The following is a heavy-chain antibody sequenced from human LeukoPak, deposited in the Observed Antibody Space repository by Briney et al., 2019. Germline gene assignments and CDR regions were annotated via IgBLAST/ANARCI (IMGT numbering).Heavy chain of an antibody. Sequence: WVRQPPGKGLGWIGSIYYSGSTYYNPSLKSRVTISVDASKNQFSLKLSSVTAADTAVYYCARTARDVPAAAVGYWGQGTLVTVSS. V-gene: IGHV4-39*01. J-gene: IGHJ4*02. CDR2: IYYSGST. D-gene: IGHD2-2*01. CDR3: ARTARDVPAAAVGY.